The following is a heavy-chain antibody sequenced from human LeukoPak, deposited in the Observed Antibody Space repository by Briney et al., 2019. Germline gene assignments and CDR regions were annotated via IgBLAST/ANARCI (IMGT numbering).Heavy chain of an antibody. V-gene: IGHV3-9*01. CDR2: ISWNSGSI. CDR3: ARLSADYYYYYYMDV. J-gene: IGHJ6*03. D-gene: IGHD2-21*02. Sequence: PGGSLRLSCAASGFTFDDYAMHWVRQAPGKGLEWVSGISWNSGSIGYADSVKGRFTISRDNAKNSLYLQMNSLGAEDTAVYYCARLSADYYYYYYMDVWGKGTTVTVSS. CDR1: GFTFDDYA.